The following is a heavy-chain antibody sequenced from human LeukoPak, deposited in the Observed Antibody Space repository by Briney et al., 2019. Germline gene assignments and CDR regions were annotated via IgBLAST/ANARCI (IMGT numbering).Heavy chain of an antibody. Sequence: GGSLRLSCAASGFTFNMYAMHWVRQAPGKGLEWVAFIRYDASGTYYADSVKGRLTISRDNSKNRLYLQMSSLRPEDTAVYYCARFDYLSGYYPLDYWGHGTLVTVSS. CDR2: IRYDASGT. J-gene: IGHJ4*01. CDR3: ARFDYLSGYYPLDY. CDR1: GFTFNMYA. D-gene: IGHD3-9*01. V-gene: IGHV3-30*02.